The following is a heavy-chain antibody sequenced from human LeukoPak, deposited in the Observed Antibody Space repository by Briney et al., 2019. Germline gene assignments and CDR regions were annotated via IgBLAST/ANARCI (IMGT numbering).Heavy chain of an antibody. D-gene: IGHD3-3*01. CDR1: AGSFTSYW. V-gene: IGHV5-51*01. Sequence: GESLKISCRSAAGSFTSYWIGWVRQMPGKGLEWMGIIYPGDSDTRYSPSFQGQVTISADKSISTAYLQWSSLKASDTAMYYCASTITIFGVVLKDAFDIWGQGTMVTV. CDR2: IYPGDSDT. J-gene: IGHJ3*02. CDR3: ASTITIFGVVLKDAFDI.